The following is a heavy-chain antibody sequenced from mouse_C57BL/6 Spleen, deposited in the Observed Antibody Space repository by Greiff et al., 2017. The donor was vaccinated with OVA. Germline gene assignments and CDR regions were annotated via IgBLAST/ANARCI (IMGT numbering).Heavy chain of an antibody. J-gene: IGHJ3*01. CDR3: ASYSNYEAFAY. CDR1: GYAFSSSW. Sequence: VQRVESGPELVKPGASVKISCKASGYAFSSSWMNWVKQRPGKGLEWIGRIYPGDGDTNYNGKFKGKATLTADKSSSTAYMQLSSLTSEDSAVYFCASYSNYEAFAYWGQGTLVTVSA. CDR2: IYPGDGDT. D-gene: IGHD2-5*01. V-gene: IGHV1-82*01.